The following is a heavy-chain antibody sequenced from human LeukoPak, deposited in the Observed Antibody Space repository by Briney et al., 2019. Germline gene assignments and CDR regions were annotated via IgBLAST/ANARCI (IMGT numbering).Heavy chain of an antibody. V-gene: IGHV3-21*01. CDR2: ISNSGGST. Sequence: GGSLRLSCAASGFTFSSYWMHWVRQAPGKGLEWVSTISNSGGSTYYADSVKGRFTISRDNAKNSLYLQMNSLRAEDTAVYYRAREGIAARNAFDIWGQGTMVTVSS. D-gene: IGHD6-6*01. J-gene: IGHJ3*02. CDR3: AREGIAARNAFDI. CDR1: GFTFSSYW.